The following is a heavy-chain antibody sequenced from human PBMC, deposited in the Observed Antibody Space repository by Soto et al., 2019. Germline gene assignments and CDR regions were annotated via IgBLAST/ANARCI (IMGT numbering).Heavy chain of an antibody. D-gene: IGHD3-22*01. V-gene: IGHV3-74*01. CDR1: GFTFTTYW. CDR2: ISGDGSTT. CDR3: AKDVTSGYYYFHH. Sequence: GSLRLSCEASGFTFTTYWMHWVRQVPGKGLVWVSPISGDGSTTYYVDSVKGRFTVFRDNSKNTLFLQLNSLRAEDTAIYYCAKDVTSGYYYFHHWGRGTLVTVSS. J-gene: IGHJ1*01.